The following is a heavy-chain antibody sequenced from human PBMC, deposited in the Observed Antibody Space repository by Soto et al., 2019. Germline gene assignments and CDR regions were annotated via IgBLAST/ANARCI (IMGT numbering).Heavy chain of an antibody. CDR2: INHSGST. CDR3: ARNGMDV. Sequence: QVQLQQWGAGLLKPSETLSLACAVYGGTFSGYYWSWLRQPPGKGLEWIGEINHSGSTNYNPSLTSRVTISLDTSKNQFSLKVSSVTAADTAVYYCARNGMDVWGQGTTVTVSS. CDR1: GGTFSGYY. J-gene: IGHJ6*02. V-gene: IGHV4-34*01.